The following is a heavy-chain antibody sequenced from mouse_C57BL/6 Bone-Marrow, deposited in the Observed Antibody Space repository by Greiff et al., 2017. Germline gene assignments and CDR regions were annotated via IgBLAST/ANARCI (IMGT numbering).Heavy chain of an antibody. J-gene: IGHJ1*03. CDR3: AVYSNWYFDV. CDR1: GYTFTNYW. D-gene: IGHD2-5*01. CDR2: IYPGGGYT. Sequence: QVQLKESGAELVRPGTSVKMSCKASGYTFTNYWIGWAKQRPGHGLEWIGDIYPGGGYTNYNEKFKGKATLTADKSSSTAYMQFSSLTSEDSAIYYCAVYSNWYFDVWAQGPRSPSPQ. V-gene: IGHV1-63*01.